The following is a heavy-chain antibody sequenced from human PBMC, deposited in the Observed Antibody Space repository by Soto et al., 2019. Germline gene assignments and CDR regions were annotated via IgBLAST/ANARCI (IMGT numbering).Heavy chain of an antibody. D-gene: IGHD3-10*01. CDR2: IISSGSTI. CDR3: PRSLPYGNYYFDF. V-gene: IGHV3-11*01. CDR1: GFTFSDYY. Sequence: QVQLVGSGGGLVKPGGSLRLSCAASGFTFSDYYMTWIRQAPGKGLEWLSSIISSGSTISYADSVKGRFIISRDNAKNSLYLELNSLRAEDTAVYYCPRSLPYGNYYFDFWGQGTLVTVSS. J-gene: IGHJ4*02.